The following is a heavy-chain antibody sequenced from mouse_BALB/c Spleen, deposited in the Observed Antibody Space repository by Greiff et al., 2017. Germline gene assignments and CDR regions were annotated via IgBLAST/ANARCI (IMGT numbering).Heavy chain of an antibody. CDR1: GFNIKDTY. Sequence: VQLKESGAELVKPGASVKLSCTASGFNIKDTYMHWVKQRPEQGLEWIGRIDPANGNTKYDPKFQGKATITADTSSNTAYLQLSSLTSEDTAVYYSARSDKNTTSDYWGQGTTLTVSS. D-gene: IGHD2-12*01. CDR3: ARSDKNTTSDY. CDR2: IDPANGNT. J-gene: IGHJ2*01. V-gene: IGHV14-3*02.